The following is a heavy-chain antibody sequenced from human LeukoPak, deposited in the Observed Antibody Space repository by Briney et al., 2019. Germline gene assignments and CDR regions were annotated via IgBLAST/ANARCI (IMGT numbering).Heavy chain of an antibody. Sequence: PSETLSLTCTVSGGSISSGGYYWSWIRQHPGKGLEWIGYIYYSGSTNYNPSLKSRVTISVDTSKNQFSLKLSSVTAADTAVYYCARVQSSSSWTLDGFDPWGQGTLVTVSS. V-gene: IGHV4-61*08. D-gene: IGHD6-13*01. J-gene: IGHJ5*02. CDR2: IYYSGST. CDR1: GGSISSGGYY. CDR3: ARVQSSSSWTLDGFDP.